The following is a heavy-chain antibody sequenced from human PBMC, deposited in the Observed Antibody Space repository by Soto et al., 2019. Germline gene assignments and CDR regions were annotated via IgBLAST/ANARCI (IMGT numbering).Heavy chain of an antibody. J-gene: IGHJ6*02. CDR2: IYPGDSDT. D-gene: IGHD2-15*01. CDR3: ARQLSPAAGRYYYYGMDV. CDR1: GYSFTSYW. Sequence: GESLKISCKGSGYSFTSYWIGWVRQMPGKGLEWMGIIYPGDSDTRYSPSFQGQVTISADKSISTAYLQWSSLKASDTAMYYCARQLSPAAGRYYYYGMDVWGQGTTVTVSS. V-gene: IGHV5-51*01.